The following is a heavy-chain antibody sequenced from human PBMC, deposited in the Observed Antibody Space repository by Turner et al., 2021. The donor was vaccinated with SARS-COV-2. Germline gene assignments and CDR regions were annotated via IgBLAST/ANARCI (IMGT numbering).Heavy chain of an antibody. CDR2: FDPEDAET. Sequence: QVPLVQSGAEVKKPGASVTVSCKVSGYTLIELSMHWVRQAPGKGLEWMGGFDPEDAETSYAQKFQGRVTMTEDTSTDTAYMELSSLRSDDTAVYYCATVFAVAGLSYNMDVWGQGTTVTVSS. CDR1: GYTLIELS. J-gene: IGHJ6*02. V-gene: IGHV1-24*01. CDR3: ATVFAVAGLSYNMDV. D-gene: IGHD6-19*01.